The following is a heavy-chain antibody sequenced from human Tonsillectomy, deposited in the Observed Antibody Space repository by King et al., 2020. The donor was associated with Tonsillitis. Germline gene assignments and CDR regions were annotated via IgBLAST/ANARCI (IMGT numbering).Heavy chain of an antibody. CDR1: GFTFSSFG. D-gene: IGHD3-10*01. Sequence: VQLVESGGGVVQPGGSLRLSCAASGFTFSSFGIHWVRQAPGKGLEWVAFIQYDGSNKYYADSVKGRFTISRDNSKNTLYLQMNSLRAEDTAVYYCAIDLGFRVRGDYLPVFDYWGQGALVTVSS. CDR2: IQYDGSNK. V-gene: IGHV3-30*02. J-gene: IGHJ4*02. CDR3: AIDLGFRVRGDYLPVFDY.